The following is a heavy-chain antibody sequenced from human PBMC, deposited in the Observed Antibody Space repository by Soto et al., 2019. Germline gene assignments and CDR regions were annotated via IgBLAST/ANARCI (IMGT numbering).Heavy chain of an antibody. CDR2: IYSGGST. J-gene: IGHJ6*03. Sequence: GGSLRLSCAASGFTVCSNYMSWVRQAPGKGLEWVSVIYSGGSTYYADSVKGRFTISRDNSKNTLYLQMNSLRAEDTAVYYCARVTRDIVATYYYYYMDVWGKGTTVTVSS. CDR1: GFTVCSNY. CDR3: ARVTRDIVATYYYYYMDV. V-gene: IGHV3-66*01. D-gene: IGHD5-12*01.